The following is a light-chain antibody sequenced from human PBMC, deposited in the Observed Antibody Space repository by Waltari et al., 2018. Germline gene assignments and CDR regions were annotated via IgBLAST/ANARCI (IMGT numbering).Light chain of an antibody. CDR2: KAS. Sequence: DIQMTQSPSTLSASVGDRVTITCRASQSISNWLAWYRQKPGTAPKFLIYKASTLETGVPSRFSGSGSGTEFTLTISSLQPDDFATYYCQQYNSYPYTFGQGTRLEIK. V-gene: IGKV1-5*03. CDR3: QQYNSYPYT. J-gene: IGKJ2*01. CDR1: QSISNW.